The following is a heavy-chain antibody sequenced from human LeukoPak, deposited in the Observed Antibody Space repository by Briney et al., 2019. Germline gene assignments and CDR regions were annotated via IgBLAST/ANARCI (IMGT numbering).Heavy chain of an antibody. CDR2: IWYDGSKQ. V-gene: IGHV3-33*01. CDR1: GITFRSYG. D-gene: IGHD3-16*01. Sequence: PGGSLRLSCAASGITFRSYGMHWVRQAPGKGLEWVALIWYDGSKQYYGDSVKGRFTISRDNSKNMLYLEMHSLRAEDTAIYYCASGTFPFTFGEIWSLDYWGQGTLVTVSS. J-gene: IGHJ4*02. CDR3: ASGTFPFTFGEIWSLDY.